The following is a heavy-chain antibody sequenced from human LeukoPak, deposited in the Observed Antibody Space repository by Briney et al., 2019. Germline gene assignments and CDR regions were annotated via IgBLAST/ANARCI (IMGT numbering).Heavy chain of an antibody. J-gene: IGHJ3*02. CDR2: IYYSGST. D-gene: IGHD5-12*01. CDR3: ARILVAYDAFDI. V-gene: IGHV4-31*03. CDR1: GGSISSGGYY. Sequence: PSETLSLTCTVYGGSISSGGYYWSWIRQHPGNGLEWIGYIYYSGSTYYNPSLKSRVTISVDTSKNQFSLKLSSVTAADTAVYYCARILVAYDAFDIWGQGTMVTVSS.